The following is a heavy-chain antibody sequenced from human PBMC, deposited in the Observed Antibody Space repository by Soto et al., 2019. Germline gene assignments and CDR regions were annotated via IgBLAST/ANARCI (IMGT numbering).Heavy chain of an antibody. CDR1: GFSFSIFW. Sequence: EVQLVESGGDLVQPGGSLTLSCGASGFSFSIFWMHWVRQAPGKGLVWVSSINGGGSSADYADSVKGRFTFSRDNAKNTLYLQMNSLRAEDTAVYYCTRGGGYSGYDPFDYWGQGTLVTVSS. J-gene: IGHJ4*02. CDR2: INGGGSSA. CDR3: TRGGGYSGYDPFDY. V-gene: IGHV3-74*01. D-gene: IGHD5-12*01.